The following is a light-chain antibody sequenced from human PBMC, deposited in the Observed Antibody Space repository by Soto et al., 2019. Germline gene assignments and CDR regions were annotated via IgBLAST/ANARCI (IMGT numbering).Light chain of an antibody. Sequence: IQMTQSPSSLSAAVVARLTITCRASQTISSYLNWYQQKPTKAPKLLIYAASNLHNGVPSRFSGSGSGTDFTPTITSLQPKDVATYYCQPYYSTPWTFGPGTTVEV. CDR2: AAS. CDR3: QPYYSTPWT. J-gene: IGKJ1*01. CDR1: QTISSY. V-gene: IGKV1-39*01.